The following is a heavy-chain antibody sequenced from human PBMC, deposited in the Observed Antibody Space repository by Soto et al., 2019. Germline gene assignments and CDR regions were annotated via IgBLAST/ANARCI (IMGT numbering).Heavy chain of an antibody. CDR2: IYYSGST. CDR1: GGSISSYY. D-gene: IGHD6-6*01. V-gene: IGHV4-59*08. J-gene: IGHJ4*02. CDR3: ARSLVTSFDY. Sequence: SETLSLTWTVSGGSISSYYWIWIRQHPGKGLEWIGYIYYSGSTNYNPSLKSRVTISVDTSKNQFSLKLSSVTAADTAVYYCARSLVTSFDYWGQGTLVTVSS.